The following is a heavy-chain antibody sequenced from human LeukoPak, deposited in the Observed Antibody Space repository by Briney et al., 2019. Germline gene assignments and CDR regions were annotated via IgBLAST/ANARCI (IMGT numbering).Heavy chain of an antibody. Sequence: SQTLSLTCTVSGGSLDSDTHYWIWIRQLPGKGLEWIGYLSYSGSTNYNPSLKSRITMSVDRSNNQFSLKLTSVTAADTAVYYCATSPSYYGSTPHSWGQGTLVSVSS. V-gene: IGHV4-31*03. CDR3: ATSPSYYGSTPHS. CDR1: GGSLDSDTHY. CDR2: LSYSGST. D-gene: IGHD3-22*01. J-gene: IGHJ4*02.